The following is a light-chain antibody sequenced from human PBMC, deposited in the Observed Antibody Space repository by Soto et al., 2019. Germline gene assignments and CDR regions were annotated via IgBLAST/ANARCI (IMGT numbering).Light chain of an antibody. Sequence: PGAIATLSCRASQSVSDYLAWYQQKPGQPPRLLIYDASKRATGIPPRFSGSGSTTDFTLTISSLEPEDFAVYYCHQRGNGPPWTFGQGTKVDIK. CDR3: HQRGNGPPWT. J-gene: IGKJ1*01. CDR2: DAS. V-gene: IGKV3-11*01. CDR1: QSVSDY.